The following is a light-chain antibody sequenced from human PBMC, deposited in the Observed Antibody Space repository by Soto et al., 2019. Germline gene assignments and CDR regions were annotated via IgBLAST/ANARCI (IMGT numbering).Light chain of an antibody. CDR2: KAS. V-gene: IGKV1-5*03. CDR3: QQYNTYSRT. Sequence: DIQMTQSPSSLSASVGARVTITCRASQSISTYLNWYQQKPGKAPKLLIYKASSLESGVPSRFSGSGSGAEFTLTISSLQPGDFATYYCQQYNTYSRTFGQGTKVDIK. J-gene: IGKJ1*01. CDR1: QSISTY.